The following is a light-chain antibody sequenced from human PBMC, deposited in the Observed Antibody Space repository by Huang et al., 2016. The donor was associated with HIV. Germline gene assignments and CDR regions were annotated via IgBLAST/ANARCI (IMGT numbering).Light chain of an antibody. Sequence: QLTQSPSSLSTSVGDRVTITCRASQGISNTLAWYQQKPGKAPKLLIYDASMWQTGAPSRFSGSGSGTDFTLTISSLQPEDCATYYCQQFNHYPLTFGGGTKVEIE. CDR1: QGISNT. CDR3: QQFNHYPLT. CDR2: DAS. J-gene: IGKJ4*01. V-gene: IGKV1D-13*01.